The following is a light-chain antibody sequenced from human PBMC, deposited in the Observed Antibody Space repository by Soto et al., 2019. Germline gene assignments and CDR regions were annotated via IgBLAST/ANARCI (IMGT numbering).Light chain of an antibody. CDR2: GAS. Sequence: ERVMTQSPATLSVSPGERATLSCRASQSVGSNLAWYQQKPGQAPRLLIFGASSRATGVPARFSGSGSGTEFTLTINILQSEDFAVYFCQQYDNLPLTFGPGTKVDIK. CDR1: QSVGSN. CDR3: QQYDNLPLT. V-gene: IGKV3-15*01. J-gene: IGKJ3*01.